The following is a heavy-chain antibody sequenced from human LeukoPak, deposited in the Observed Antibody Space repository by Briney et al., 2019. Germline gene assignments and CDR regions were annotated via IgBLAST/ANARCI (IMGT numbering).Heavy chain of an antibody. V-gene: IGHV3-21*06. D-gene: IGHD3-10*01. CDR1: RFTFTNYI. J-gene: IGHJ3*02. CDR2: TDTSGSYM. CDR3: ARGRSITLLRGVAMSDGFDI. Sequence: GGSLRVSCAAPRFTFTNYIMNWGRQAPGKGLEWVSFTDTSGSYMYYGDSVKGRFTISRDNAKNLLFLQMNGLRAEATALYFCARGRSITLLRGVAMSDGFDISGQGAMVAVSS.